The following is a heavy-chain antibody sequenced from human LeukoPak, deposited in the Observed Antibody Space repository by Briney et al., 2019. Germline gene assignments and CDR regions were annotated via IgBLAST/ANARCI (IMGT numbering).Heavy chain of an antibody. J-gene: IGHJ6*03. D-gene: IGHD6-6*01. CDR1: GGSISSGGYY. Sequence: KASETLSLTCTVSGGSISSGGYYWSWIRQPPGKGLEWIGYIYHSGSTYYNPSLKSRVTISVDRSKNQFSLKLSSVTAADTAVYYCARGKYSSSSPFGYYYYYMDVWGKGTTVTVSS. V-gene: IGHV4-30-2*01. CDR3: ARGKYSSSSPFGYYYYYMDV. CDR2: IYHSGST.